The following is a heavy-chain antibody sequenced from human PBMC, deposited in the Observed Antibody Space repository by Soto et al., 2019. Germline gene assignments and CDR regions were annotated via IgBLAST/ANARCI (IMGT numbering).Heavy chain of an antibody. Sequence: EVQLVESGGGLVRPGGSLRLSCAASGFTFSYYWMHWVRQAPGKGLVWVSRIHSDGSSTTYADFVKGRFIISRDNAGNTVDLQMNSVRVEDTALYYCARGDRGAFDLWGQGTVVTVSS. CDR1: GFTFSYYW. V-gene: IGHV3-74*01. CDR2: IHSDGSST. CDR3: ARGDRGAFDL. D-gene: IGHD1-26*01. J-gene: IGHJ3*01.